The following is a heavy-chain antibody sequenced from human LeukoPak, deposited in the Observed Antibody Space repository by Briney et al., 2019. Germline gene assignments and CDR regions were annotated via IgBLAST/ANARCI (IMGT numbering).Heavy chain of an antibody. CDR1: GFTFSKYG. Sequence: PGGSLRLSCAASGFTFSKYGMNWVRQGPGRGWEWVSAISGSGDSTYYADSVKGRFTISRDNSKNTLYLQMNSLRAEDTAVYYCASHYGSGSSNWLDPWGQGTLVTVSS. D-gene: IGHD3-10*01. CDR2: ISGSGDST. V-gene: IGHV3-23*01. J-gene: IGHJ5*02. CDR3: ASHYGSGSSNWLDP.